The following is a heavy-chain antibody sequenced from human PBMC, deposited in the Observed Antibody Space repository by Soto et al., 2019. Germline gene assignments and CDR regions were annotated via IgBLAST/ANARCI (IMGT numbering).Heavy chain of an antibody. CDR3: ASGDSSRWYWFDP. J-gene: IGHJ5*02. CDR1: GGSITSGGYY. Sequence: SETRSLTCTVSGGSITSGGYYWSWIRQHPGKGLXWIXXIXXSXXXXXNXXLKSRVNISLDTSKNQFSLKLTSVTAAETAVYYCASGDSSRWYWFDPWGQGTLVTVSS. D-gene: IGHD6-13*01. CDR2: IXXSXXX. V-gene: IGHV4-31*03.